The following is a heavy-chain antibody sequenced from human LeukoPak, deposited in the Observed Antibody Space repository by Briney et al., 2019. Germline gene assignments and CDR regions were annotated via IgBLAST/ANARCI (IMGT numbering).Heavy chain of an antibody. D-gene: IGHD2-8*01. Sequence: PGGSLRLSCAASGFIFSSYAMSWVRQAPGKGLEWVSTTSGSGGSTYYADSVKGRFTISRDNSKNTVYLQMNSLRAEDTAVYYCAKDRPCINDVCHGDFDYWGQGTLVTVSS. CDR3: AKDRPCINDVCHGDFDY. CDR2: TSGSGGST. CDR1: GFIFSSYA. V-gene: IGHV3-23*01. J-gene: IGHJ4*02.